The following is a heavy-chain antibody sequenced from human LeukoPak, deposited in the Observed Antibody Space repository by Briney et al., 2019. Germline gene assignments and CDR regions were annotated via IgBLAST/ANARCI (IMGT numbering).Heavy chain of an antibody. J-gene: IGHJ4*02. CDR2: ISYDGFNP. D-gene: IGHD6-19*01. CDR3: AKVKEMYSSGSYYFDY. CDR1: GFTFSSYG. V-gene: IGHV3-30*18. Sequence: GGSLRLSCAASGFTFSSYGMHWVRQAPGKGLEWVAVISYDGFNPYYADSVKGRFTISRDNSKDTLWLQMNSLRAEDTAVYYCAKVKEMYSSGSYYFDYWGQGTLVTVSS.